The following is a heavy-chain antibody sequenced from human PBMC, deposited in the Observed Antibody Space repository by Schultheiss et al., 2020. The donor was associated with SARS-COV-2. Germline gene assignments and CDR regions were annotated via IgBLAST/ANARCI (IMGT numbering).Heavy chain of an antibody. Sequence: GGSLRLSCAASGFTFSSYGMHWVRQATGKGLEWVSAISGSGGSTYYADSVKGRFTISRDNSKNTLYLQMNSLRAEDTAVYYCARDKFSSNYSYYYMDVWGKGTTVTVSS. D-gene: IGHD6-6*01. J-gene: IGHJ6*03. CDR2: ISGSGGST. CDR1: GFTFSSYG. V-gene: IGHV3-23*01. CDR3: ARDKFSSNYSYYYMDV.